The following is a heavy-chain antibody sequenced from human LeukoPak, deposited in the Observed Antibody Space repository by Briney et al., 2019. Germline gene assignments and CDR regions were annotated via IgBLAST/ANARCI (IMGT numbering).Heavy chain of an antibody. D-gene: IGHD5-24*01. Sequence: PSETLSPTCPVPARSISSSYCTSIRQPPGKGLEWIGYIYYSGSTSYNPSLMSRVTFSVDTSRNQFSLRLTSVTAAATAVYYCARVASDSRREGYNVVDYWGQGTLVTVSS. CDR1: ARSISSSY. V-gene: IGHV4-59*01. CDR2: IYYSGST. CDR3: ARVASDSRREGYNVVDY. J-gene: IGHJ4*02.